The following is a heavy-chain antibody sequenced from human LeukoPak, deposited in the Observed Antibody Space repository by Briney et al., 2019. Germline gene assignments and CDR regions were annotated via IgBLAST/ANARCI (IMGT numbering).Heavy chain of an antibody. D-gene: IGHD2-21*01. V-gene: IGHV3-33*05. CDR2: IQNDASTE. Sequence: GRSLRLSCAASGFIFGHYGMHWVRQAPGKGLEWVAVIQNDASTENFADSVKGRFTISRDNSKNTVFLQMNSLRVEDTAVYYCARELSQIVWGGLDYGGQGTLVSVSS. CDR1: GFIFGHYG. CDR3: ARELSQIVWGGLDY. J-gene: IGHJ4*02.